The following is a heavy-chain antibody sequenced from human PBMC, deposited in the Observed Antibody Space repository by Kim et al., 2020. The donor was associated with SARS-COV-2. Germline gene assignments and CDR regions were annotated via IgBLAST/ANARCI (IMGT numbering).Heavy chain of an antibody. Sequence: ADSVKGRFTISRDNAKNSLYLQMNSLGGEDTAVYYCARDDFWAGRGAFDIWGQGTMVTVSS. D-gene: IGHD3-3*01. V-gene: IGHV3-48*01. CDR3: ARDDFWAGRGAFDI. J-gene: IGHJ3*02.